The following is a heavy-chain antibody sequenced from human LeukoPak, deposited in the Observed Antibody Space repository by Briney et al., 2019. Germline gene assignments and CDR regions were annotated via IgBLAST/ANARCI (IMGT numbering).Heavy chain of an antibody. Sequence: GRSLRLSCAASGFTFSSYAMHWVRQAPGKGLEWVAVISYDGSNKYYADSVKGRFTISRDNSKNTLYLQMNSLRAEDTAVYYCAKSSMIVVVIRFDYWGQGTLVTVSS. CDR2: ISYDGSNK. CDR1: GFTFSSYA. CDR3: AKSSMIVVVIRFDY. D-gene: IGHD3-22*01. J-gene: IGHJ4*02. V-gene: IGHV3-30-3*01.